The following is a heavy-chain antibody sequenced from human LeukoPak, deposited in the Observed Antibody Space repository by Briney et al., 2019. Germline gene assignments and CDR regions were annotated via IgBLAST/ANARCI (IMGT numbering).Heavy chain of an antibody. CDR2: IYYRWST. V-gene: IGHV4-59*01. Sequence: SETLSLTCTVSGGSISSYYWSWVRQPPGKGLEWIGYIYYRWSTNYNPSLTSRVPISVDTSKNQFSLKLSSGTAADTAVYYCARDYEGDYFDYWGQGTLVTVSS. J-gene: IGHJ4*02. CDR1: GGSISSYY. D-gene: IGHD3-16*01. CDR3: ARDYEGDYFDY.